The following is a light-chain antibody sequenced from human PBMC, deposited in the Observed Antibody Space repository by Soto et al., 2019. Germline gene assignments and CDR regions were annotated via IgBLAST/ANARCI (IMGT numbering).Light chain of an antibody. CDR2: GAS. CDR1: QSVTDRY. V-gene: IGKV3-20*01. J-gene: IGKJ4*01. Sequence: EIVLSHSPGALSLSPGERAALSCRASQSVTDRYLAWYQQKPGQAPRLLIYGASKRATGIPDRFSGSGSGTDFTLTISRLEPEDFAVYYCQQYGSSPLTFGGGTKV. CDR3: QQYGSSPLT.